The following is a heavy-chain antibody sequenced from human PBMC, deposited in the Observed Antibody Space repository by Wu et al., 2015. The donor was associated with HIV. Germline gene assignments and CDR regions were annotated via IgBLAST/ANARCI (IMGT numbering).Heavy chain of an antibody. J-gene: IGHJ4*02. V-gene: IGHV1-2*02. CDR2: IDPNRGDR. Sequence: QVQLVQSGAEVKKPGASVKVSCKASGYTFTGYYMHWVRQVPGQGLEWMGWIDPNRGDRNYAQKFQGRVTMTTDTSIRTAYMELSRLRSDDTAVYYCARDVGWGLEYWGQGTLVTVSS. CDR3: ARDVGWGLEY. CDR1: GYTFTGYY. D-gene: IGHD2-21*02.